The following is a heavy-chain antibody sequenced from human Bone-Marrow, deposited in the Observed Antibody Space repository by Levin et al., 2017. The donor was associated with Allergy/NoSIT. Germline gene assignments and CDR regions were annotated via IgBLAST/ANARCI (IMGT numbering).Heavy chain of an antibody. V-gene: IGHV3-33*01. Sequence: PGGSLRLSCETSDFIFSNYGMQWVRQAPGKGLEWVALIWPDGNKKYYGDSVKGRFVIYRDDSKNTLYLQMSSLRVEDTAVYYCARPTSGVVNALDVWGRGTTVTVSS. J-gene: IGHJ3*01. D-gene: IGHD3-3*01. CDR1: DFIFSNYG. CDR2: IWPDGNKK. CDR3: ARPTSGVVNALDV.